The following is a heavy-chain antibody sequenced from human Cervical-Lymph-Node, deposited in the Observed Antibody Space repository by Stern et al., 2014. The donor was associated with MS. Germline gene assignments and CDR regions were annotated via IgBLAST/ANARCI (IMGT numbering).Heavy chain of an antibody. CDR2: ISYDGRDK. J-gene: IGHJ4*02. CDR3: AKGGSGSYLD. V-gene: IGHV3-30*04. CDR1: GFVFRRSA. Sequence: VHLVESGGGVVQPGRSLRLSCAASGFVFRRSALHWVRQAPGKGLEWVALISYDGRDKYYTDSVKGRFTVSRDNSNNTVDLEMNSLRLEDTAVYYCAKGGSGSYLDWGQGSLVTVSS. D-gene: IGHD1-26*01.